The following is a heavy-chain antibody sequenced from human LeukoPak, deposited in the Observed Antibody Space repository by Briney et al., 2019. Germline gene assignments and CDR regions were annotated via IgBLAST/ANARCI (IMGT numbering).Heavy chain of an antibody. CDR3: ARDTRRGYCSGGSYSMDY. Sequence: GGSLRLSCAASGFTFSSYSMNWVRQAPGKGLEWVSSISSGSSYIYYADSVKGRFTISRDNAKNSLYLQMNSLRAEDTAVYYCARDTRRGYCSGGSYSMDYWGQGTLVTVSS. V-gene: IGHV3-21*01. D-gene: IGHD2-15*01. CDR1: GFTFSSYS. CDR2: ISSGSSYI. J-gene: IGHJ4*02.